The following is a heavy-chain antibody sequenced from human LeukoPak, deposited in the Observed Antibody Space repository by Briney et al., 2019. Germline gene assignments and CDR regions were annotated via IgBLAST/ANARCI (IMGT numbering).Heavy chain of an antibody. V-gene: IGHV1-46*01. CDR2: INPSGTFT. D-gene: IGHD4-23*01. CDR1: GYNFSIHW. CDR3: ARYGGNSSPGFDY. J-gene: IGHJ4*02. Sequence: GASVKVSCKASGYNFSIHWMHWVRQAPGQGLEWVGIINPSGTFTSYAQKFQGRVTMTRDTSTSTVYMELSSLRSEDTAVYYCARYGGNSSPGFDYWGQGTLVTVSS.